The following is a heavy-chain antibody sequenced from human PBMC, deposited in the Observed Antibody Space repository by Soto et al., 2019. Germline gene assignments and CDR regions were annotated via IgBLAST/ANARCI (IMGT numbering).Heavy chain of an antibody. CDR2: SIPIQGTA. V-gene: IGHV1-69*08. CDR1: GGRFTSYI. CDR3: AKSLVFVDHGYMDV. D-gene: IGHD2-21*01. Sequence: QVQLVQSGAEVKKPGSSVKVSCEASGGRFTSYIFTWVRQAPGQGLEWMGRSIPIQGTADYALKFQDRVTMTADKPTNTGDMEMRSLRPDDTAVYYWAKSLVFVDHGYMDVWGKGTTVTVSS. J-gene: IGHJ6*03.